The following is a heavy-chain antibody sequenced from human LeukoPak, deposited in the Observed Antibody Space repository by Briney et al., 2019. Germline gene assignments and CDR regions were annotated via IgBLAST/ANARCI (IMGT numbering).Heavy chain of an antibody. J-gene: IGHJ4*02. CDR1: GLTFSSYA. V-gene: IGHV3-23*01. D-gene: IGHD3-10*01. CDR3: AKARRVRGVTFDY. CDR2: ISGSGGST. Sequence: PGGSLRLSCAASGLTFSSYAMSWVRQAPGKGLEWVSAISGSGGSTYYADSVKGRFTISRDNSKYTLYLQMNSLRAEDTAVYYCAKARRVRGVTFDYWGQGTLVTVSS.